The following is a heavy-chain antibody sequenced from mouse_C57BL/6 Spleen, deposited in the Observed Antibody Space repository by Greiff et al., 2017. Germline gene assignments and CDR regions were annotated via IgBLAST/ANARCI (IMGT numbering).Heavy chain of an antibody. Sequence: QVQLKQSGAELVRPGASVTLSCKASGYTFTDYEMHWVKQTPVHGLEWICAIDPETGGTAYNQKFKGKAILTADKSSSTAYMELRSLTSEDSAVYYCTEGELRLGFAYWGQGTLVTVSA. CDR2: IDPETGGT. CDR1: GYTFTDYE. CDR3: TEGELRLGFAY. D-gene: IGHD3-2*02. V-gene: IGHV1-15*01. J-gene: IGHJ3*01.